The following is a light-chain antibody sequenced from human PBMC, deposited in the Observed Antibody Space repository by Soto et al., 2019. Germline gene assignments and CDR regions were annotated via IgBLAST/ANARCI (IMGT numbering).Light chain of an antibody. CDR2: AAS. V-gene: IGKV1-39*01. Sequence: DIQMTQSPSSLSASVGDRVTITCRAGQYIGRYLNWYQQKPGKAPKLLIYAASSLHSGVPSRFSGSGSGTDFTLTISSLQPEDFTTYSCQQTYRTPLTFGGGIKVDIK. J-gene: IGKJ4*01. CDR1: QYIGRY. CDR3: QQTYRTPLT.